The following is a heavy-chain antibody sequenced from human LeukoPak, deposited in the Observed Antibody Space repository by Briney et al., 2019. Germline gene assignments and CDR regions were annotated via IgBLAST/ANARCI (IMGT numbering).Heavy chain of an antibody. V-gene: IGHV3-23*01. CDR2: ISGSGGST. D-gene: IGHD4-17*01. Sequence: GGSLRLSCAASGFTFSTYAMSWDRQAPGKGLEWVSAISGSGGSTYYAASVKGRFTISRDNSKNTLYLQMNSLRAEDTAVYYCAKSVTPVTSYFDYWGQGTLVTVSS. CDR1: GFTFSTYA. CDR3: AKSVTPVTSYFDY. J-gene: IGHJ4*02.